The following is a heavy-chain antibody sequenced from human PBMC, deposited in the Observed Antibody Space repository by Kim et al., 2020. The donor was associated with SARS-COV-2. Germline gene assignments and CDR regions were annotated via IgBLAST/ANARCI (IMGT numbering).Heavy chain of an antibody. Sequence: GGSLRLSCAASGFTFDDYAMPWVRQSPGEGLEWVSGVKWDGGASASADAVKSRCTISRDNTQNTLYLQMHSLRVEDTAFYYCAKGVVSLLRGDDWFEWWGPGTLVTVS. CDR1: GFTFDDYA. D-gene: IGHD3-10*01. J-gene: IGHJ5*01. V-gene: IGHV3-9*01. CDR2: VKWDGGAS. CDR3: AKGVVSLLRGDDWFEW.